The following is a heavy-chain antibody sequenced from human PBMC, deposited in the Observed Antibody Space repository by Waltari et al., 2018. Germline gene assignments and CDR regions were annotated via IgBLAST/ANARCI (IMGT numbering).Heavy chain of an antibody. Sequence: EVHLVESGGGLIQPGGSLRLSCAVSGFTVNSTSMSWVRQAPGKGLEWVSSFYFSSGRYYSDSVKGRFIISRDNSKNTLYLQMNSLRAEDTAVYYCARVLVAFDSWGQGTLVTVSS. CDR3: ARVLVAFDS. J-gene: IGHJ5*01. D-gene: IGHD3-9*01. CDR1: GFTVNSTS. V-gene: IGHV3-53*01. CDR2: FYFSSGR.